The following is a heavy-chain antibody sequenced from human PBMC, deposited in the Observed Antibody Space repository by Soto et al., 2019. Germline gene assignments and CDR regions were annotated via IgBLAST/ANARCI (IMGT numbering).Heavy chain of an antibody. Sequence: EVHLLESGGGLVQRGGSLRLSCVASGFTFNNYAMNWVRQAPGKGLEWVSNIGGRGGNTFYADSMRGRFTTSRDNSKNTVYLQMNNLRVDDSATYYCAKPSAYGDFAGSFDSWGQGTLVTVSP. J-gene: IGHJ4*02. D-gene: IGHD4-17*01. V-gene: IGHV3-23*01. CDR2: IGGRGGNT. CDR1: GFTFNNYA. CDR3: AKPSAYGDFAGSFDS.